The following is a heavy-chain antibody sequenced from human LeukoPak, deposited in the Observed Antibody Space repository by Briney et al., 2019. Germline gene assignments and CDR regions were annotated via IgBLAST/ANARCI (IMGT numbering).Heavy chain of an antibody. V-gene: IGHV3-30*03. CDR3: GRGIESRWYSLEY. D-gene: IGHD6-13*01. J-gene: IGHJ4*02. CDR2: ISYDGYTK. CDR1: GFTFSSYG. Sequence: GRSLRLSCAASGFTFSSYGMHWVREAPGKGLEWVAVISYDGYTKYYTDSVRGRFSISRDNSKSTLYLQMNSLRAEDTAVFYCGRGIESRWYSLEYWGQGTLVTVSS.